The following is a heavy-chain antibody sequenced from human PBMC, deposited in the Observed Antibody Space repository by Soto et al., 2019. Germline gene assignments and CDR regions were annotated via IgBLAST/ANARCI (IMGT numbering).Heavy chain of an antibody. J-gene: IGHJ5*02. CDR1: GFTLSSYW. CDR2: ISSDGTDV. CDR3: ARDQTVPGPSNLAS. D-gene: IGHD6-19*01. Sequence: EVQLVESGGGLVQPGGSLRLSCAASGFTLSSYWMHWVRQAPGRELMWVSRISSDGTDVLHADSVKGRFTISRDNARNTVYLQMNSLRAEDTAVDFCARDQTVPGPSNLASWGQGTLVAVTS. V-gene: IGHV3-74*01.